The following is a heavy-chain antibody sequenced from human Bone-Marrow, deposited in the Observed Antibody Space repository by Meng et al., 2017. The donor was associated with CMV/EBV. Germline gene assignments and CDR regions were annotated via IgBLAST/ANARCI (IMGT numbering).Heavy chain of an antibody. Sequence: GESLKISCAASGFTFNSYNINWVRQAPGKGLEWVSSISSSSNYIYYADSVKGRFTISRDNAKNSVFLQMNSLRAEDTAVYYCAHKFGGYALANWGQGTLVTVS. V-gene: IGHV3-21*01. CDR3: AHKFGGYALAN. D-gene: IGHD3-10*01. CDR1: GFTFNSYN. CDR2: ISSSSNYI. J-gene: IGHJ4*02.